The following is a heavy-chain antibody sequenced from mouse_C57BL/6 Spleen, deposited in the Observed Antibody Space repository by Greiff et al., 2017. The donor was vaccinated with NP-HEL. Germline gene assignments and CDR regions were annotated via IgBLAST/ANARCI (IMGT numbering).Heavy chain of an antibody. V-gene: IGHV1-82*01. CDR2: IYPGDGDT. J-gene: IGHJ1*03. D-gene: IGHD2-5*01. Sequence: QVQLQQSGPELVKPGASVKISCKASGYAFSSSWMNWVKQRPGKGLEWIGRIYPGDGDTNYNGKFKGKATLTADKSSSTAYMQLSSLTSEDSAVYFCAKYSKEDWYFDVWGTGTTVTVSS. CDR3: AKYSKEDWYFDV. CDR1: GYAFSSSW.